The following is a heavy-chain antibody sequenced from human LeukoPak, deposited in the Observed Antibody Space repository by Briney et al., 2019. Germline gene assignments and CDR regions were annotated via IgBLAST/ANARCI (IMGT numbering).Heavy chain of an antibody. J-gene: IGHJ3*02. D-gene: IGHD3-22*01. V-gene: IGHV1-18*01. Sequence: GASVKVSCKASGYTFTSYGISWVRQAPGQGLEWMGWISAYNGNTNYAQKLQGRVTMTTDTSTSTAYMELRSLRSDDTAVYYCARPNKLYDRHAFDIWGQGTMVTVSS. CDR1: GYTFTSYG. CDR2: ISAYNGNT. CDR3: ARPNKLYDRHAFDI.